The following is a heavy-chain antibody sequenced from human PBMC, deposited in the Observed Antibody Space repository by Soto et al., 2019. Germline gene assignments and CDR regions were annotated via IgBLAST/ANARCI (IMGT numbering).Heavy chain of an antibody. Sequence: VGSLRLSCAASGFTFSSYAMSWVRQAPGKGLEWVSGIDGSGRNTYYADSVKDRFTISRDNSKNTLSVQMNGLRVQDTALYYCAKDGGSVCSGGTCYFQAPDYWGQGTLVTVSS. CDR1: GFTFSSYA. V-gene: IGHV3-23*01. J-gene: IGHJ4*02. CDR2: IDGSGRNT. CDR3: AKDGGSVCSGGTCYFQAPDY. D-gene: IGHD2-15*01.